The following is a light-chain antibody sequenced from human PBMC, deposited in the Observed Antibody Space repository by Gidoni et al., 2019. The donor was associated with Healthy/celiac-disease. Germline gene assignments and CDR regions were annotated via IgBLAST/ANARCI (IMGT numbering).Light chain of an antibody. CDR2: DAS. V-gene: IGKV1-33*01. CDR1: QDISNY. CDR3: QQYDNLPLT. J-gene: IGKJ4*01. Sequence: DIQMTQSPSSLSASVGDRVTITCQASQDISNYSNWYQQKPGKAPKLLIYDASTLETGVPSRLSGSGSGTDFTFTISSLQPEDIATYYCQQYDNLPLTFGGGTKVEIK.